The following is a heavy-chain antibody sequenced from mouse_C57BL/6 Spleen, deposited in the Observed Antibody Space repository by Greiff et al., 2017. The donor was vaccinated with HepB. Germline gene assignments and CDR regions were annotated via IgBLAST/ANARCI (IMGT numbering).Heavy chain of an antibody. CDR1: GYTFTDYY. CDR2: INPNNGGT. D-gene: IGHD1-1*01. CDR3: ARIYYYGYFDV. Sequence: EVQLQQSGPELVKPGASVKISCKASGYTFTDYYMNWVKQSHGKSLEWIGDINPNNGGTSYNQKFKGKATLTVDKSSSTAYMELRSLTSEDSAVYYCARIYYYGYFDVWGTGTTVTVSS. V-gene: IGHV1-26*01. J-gene: IGHJ1*03.